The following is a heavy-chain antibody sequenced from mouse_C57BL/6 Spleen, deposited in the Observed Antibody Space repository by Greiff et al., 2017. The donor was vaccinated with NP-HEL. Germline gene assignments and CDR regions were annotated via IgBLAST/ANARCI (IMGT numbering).Heavy chain of an antibody. J-gene: IGHJ4*01. D-gene: IGHD2-1*01. V-gene: IGHV5-9-1*02. CDR2: ISSGGDYI. CDR1: GFTFSSYA. Sequence: EVMLVESGEGLVKPGGSLKLSCAASGFTFSSYAMSWVRQTPEKRLEWVAYISSGGDYIYYADTVKGRFTISRDNARNTLYLQMSSLKSEDTAMDYCTRDSLYGNYAMDYWGQGTSVTVSS. CDR3: TRDSLYGNYAMDY.